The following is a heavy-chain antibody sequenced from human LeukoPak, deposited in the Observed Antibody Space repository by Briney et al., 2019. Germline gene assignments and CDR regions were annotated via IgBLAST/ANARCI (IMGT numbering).Heavy chain of an antibody. CDR1: GGSISSYY. CDR2: IYTSGST. J-gene: IGHJ5*02. D-gene: IGHD6-19*01. V-gene: IGHV4-4*07. CDR3: ARDPSPAVHNWFDP. Sequence: PSETLSLTCTVSGGSISSYYWCWIRQPAAKGLERIGRIYTSGSTNYNPSLKSRVTMSVNTSKNRFSLKLSSVTAADAAVYYCARDPSPAVHNWFDPWGQGTLVTVAS.